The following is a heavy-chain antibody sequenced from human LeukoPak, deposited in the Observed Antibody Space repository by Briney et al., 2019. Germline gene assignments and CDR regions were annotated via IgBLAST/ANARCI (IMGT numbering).Heavy chain of an antibody. CDR3: ARIVFDYYDSSGYRPLDY. D-gene: IGHD3-22*01. CDR2: ISSSSSYI. CDR1: GFTFSSYS. V-gene: IGHV3-21*01. J-gene: IGHJ4*02. Sequence: KSGGSLRLSCAASGFTFSSYSMNWVRQAPGKGLEWVSSISSSSSYIYYADSVKGRFTISRDNAKNSLYLQMNSLRAEDTAVYYCARIVFDYYDSSGYRPLDYWGQGTLVTVSS.